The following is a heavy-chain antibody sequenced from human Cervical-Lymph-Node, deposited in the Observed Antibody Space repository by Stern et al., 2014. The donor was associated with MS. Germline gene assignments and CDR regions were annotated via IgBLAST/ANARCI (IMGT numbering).Heavy chain of an antibody. CDR3: ARRGTEYSSSRDYYGMDV. CDR1: GGSISSSSYY. J-gene: IGHJ6*02. V-gene: IGHV4-39*01. CDR2: IYYSGST. Sequence: QVQLQESGPGLVKPSETLSLTCTVSGGSISSSSYYWGWIRQPPGKGLEWIGNIYYSGSTYYNPSLKSRVTISVDTSKHQFSLKLSSVTAADTAVYYCARRGTEYSSSRDYYGMDVWGQGTTVTVSS. D-gene: IGHD6-6*01.